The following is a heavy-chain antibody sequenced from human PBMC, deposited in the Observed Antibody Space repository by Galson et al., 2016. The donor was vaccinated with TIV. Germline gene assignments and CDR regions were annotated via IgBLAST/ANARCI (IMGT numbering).Heavy chain of an antibody. CDR3: ARVERIAIFGVLTVGQFDP. Sequence: TLSLTCTVSGGSISRSNYYWGWIRQPPGQGLEWIGSISYTGNTYYNPSLKSRVTISVDTSKNQFSLKWTSVTAADTAVYYCARVERIAIFGVLTVGQFDPWGQGTLVTVSS. V-gene: IGHV4-39*07. D-gene: IGHD3-3*01. CDR2: ISYTGNT. CDR1: GGSISRSNYY. J-gene: IGHJ5*02.